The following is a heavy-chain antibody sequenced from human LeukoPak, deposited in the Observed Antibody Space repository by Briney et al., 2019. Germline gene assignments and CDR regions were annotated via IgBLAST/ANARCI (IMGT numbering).Heavy chain of an antibody. D-gene: IGHD1-26*01. CDR2: IYYSGHT. CDR3: AAPSGPTYYSPVDF. CDR1: GAPITTSNHY. J-gene: IGHJ4*02. Sequence: PSETLSLTCTVSGAPITTSNHYWGWIRQTPGKTLEWIANIYYSGHTLYNPSLKSRALMSVDTSSNQFSLRLTSVTAADTAVYYCAAPSGPTYYSPVDFWGQGTSVSVSS. V-gene: IGHV4-39*01.